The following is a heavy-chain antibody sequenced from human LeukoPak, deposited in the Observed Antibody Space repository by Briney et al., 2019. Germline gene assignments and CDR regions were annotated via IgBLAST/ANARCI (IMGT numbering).Heavy chain of an antibody. CDR2: IYRSGST. Sequence: PSGTLSLTCVVSGGSISSNTWWSWVRQPPNKGLEWIGEIYRSGSTNYNPSLKSRVSMSIDKSKNQSSLKLSSVTAADTAVYYCATPDILNVWSDPWGQGTLVTVSS. D-gene: IGHD3-9*01. J-gene: IGHJ5*02. V-gene: IGHV4-4*02. CDR1: GGSISSNTW. CDR3: ATPDILNVWSDP.